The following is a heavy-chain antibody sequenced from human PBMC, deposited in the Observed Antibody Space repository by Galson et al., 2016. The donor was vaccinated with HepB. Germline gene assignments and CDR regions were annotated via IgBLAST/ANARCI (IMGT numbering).Heavy chain of an antibody. CDR3: ACNRRGVFLLDC. Sequence: SLRLSCAVSGVTFSSLSMNWVRQAPGKGLEWVSYLPSENNIKHYADSVRGRFTISRDNAKNSLYLQMNSPRVEDTAVYYCACNRRGVFLLDCWGQGTLVTVSS. D-gene: IGHD3-10*01. CDR2: LPSENNIK. CDR1: GVTFSSLS. V-gene: IGHV3-48*01. J-gene: IGHJ4*02.